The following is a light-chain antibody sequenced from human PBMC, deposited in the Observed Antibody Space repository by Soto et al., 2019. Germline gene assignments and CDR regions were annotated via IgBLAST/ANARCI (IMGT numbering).Light chain of an antibody. Sequence: QSVLTQPPPVSAAPGQKVTISCSGSTSNIGNNYVSWYQQLPGTAPRLLIYENDKRPSGISDRFSGSKSGTSATLGITGLQTGDEADYYCGTRDSSLYDDFVFGGGTKVTVL. CDR2: END. J-gene: IGLJ2*01. CDR1: TSNIGNNY. CDR3: GTRDSSLYDDFV. V-gene: IGLV1-51*02.